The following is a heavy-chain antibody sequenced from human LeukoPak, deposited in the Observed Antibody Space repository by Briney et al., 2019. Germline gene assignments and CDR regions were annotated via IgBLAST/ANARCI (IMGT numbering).Heavy chain of an antibody. CDR1: GGSISSYY. Sequence: SETLSLTCTVSGGSISSYYWSWIRQPPGKGLEWIGYIYYSGSTNYNPPLKSRVTISVDTSNNQFSLKLSSVTAADTAVYYCARHAWGGYGGKRSHYYYYGMDVWGQGTTVTVSS. CDR3: ARHAWGGYGGKRSHYYYYGMDV. D-gene: IGHD4-23*01. V-gene: IGHV4-59*08. J-gene: IGHJ6*02. CDR2: IYYSGST.